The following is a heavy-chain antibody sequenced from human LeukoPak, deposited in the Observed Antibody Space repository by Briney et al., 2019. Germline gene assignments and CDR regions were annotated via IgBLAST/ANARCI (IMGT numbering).Heavy chain of an antibody. CDR2: IYYSGST. V-gene: IGHV4-59*08. J-gene: IGHJ3*02. Sequence: SETLSLTCTVSGGSLSSYYWSWIRQPPGKGLEWIGYIYYSGSTNYNPSLKSRVTISVDTSKNQFSLKLSSVTAADTAVYYCARHKRGRAFDIWGQGTMGTVSS. CDR1: GGSLSSYY. CDR3: ARHKRGRAFDI. D-gene: IGHD6-25*01.